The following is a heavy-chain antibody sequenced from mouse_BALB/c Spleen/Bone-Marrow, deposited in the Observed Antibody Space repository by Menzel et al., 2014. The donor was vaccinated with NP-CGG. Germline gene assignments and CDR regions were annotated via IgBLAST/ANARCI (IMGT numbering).Heavy chain of an antibody. CDR1: GFTFSNYG. V-gene: IGHV5-6-3*01. D-gene: IGHD2-4*01. J-gene: IGHJ3*01. CDR2: INVNGDTT. CDR3: ARGYDYSSWFAY. Sequence: EVKLMESGAGLVQPGGSLKLSCAASGFTFSNYGMSWVRQTPDKRLEMIATINVNGDTTYHPDSVKGRFTISRDNVKNTLYLQMSSLKSEDTAMYYCARGYDYSSWFAYWGQGTLVTVSA.